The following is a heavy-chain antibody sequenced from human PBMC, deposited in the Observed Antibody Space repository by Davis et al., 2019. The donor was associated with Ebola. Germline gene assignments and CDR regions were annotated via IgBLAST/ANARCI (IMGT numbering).Heavy chain of an antibody. V-gene: IGHV3-33*05. CDR3: TSEFSIVGATTSDY. CDR2: ISYDGSNK. CDR1: GFTFSSYG. J-gene: IGHJ4*02. Sequence: GGSLRLSCAASGFTFSSYGMHWVRQAPGKGLEWVAVISYDGSNKYYTDSVKGRFTISRDDSKNTLYLQMNSLKTEDTAVYYCTSEFSIVGATTSDYWGQGTLVTVSS. D-gene: IGHD1-26*01.